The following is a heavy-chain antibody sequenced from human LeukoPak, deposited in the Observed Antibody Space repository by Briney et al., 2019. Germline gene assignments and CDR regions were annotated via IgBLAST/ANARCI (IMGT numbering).Heavy chain of an antibody. CDR2: ISGSGGGT. J-gene: IGHJ3*02. CDR1: GFTFSSYA. Sequence: AGGSLRLSCAASGFTFSSYAMTWVRQAPGKGLEWVSAISGSGGGTYYADSVKGRFTISRDNAKNSLYLQMNSLRAEDTAVYYCARDYVLLWFGDSPGAFDIWGQGTMVTVSS. CDR3: ARDYVLLWFGDSPGAFDI. V-gene: IGHV3-23*01. D-gene: IGHD3-10*01.